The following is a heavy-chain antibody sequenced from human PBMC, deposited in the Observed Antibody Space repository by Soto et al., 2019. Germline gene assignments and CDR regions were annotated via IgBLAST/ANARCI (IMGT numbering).Heavy chain of an antibody. V-gene: IGHV4-30-2*01. CDR1: GDTIGTGGYT. CDR3: ARDQLEGNWFDP. J-gene: IGHJ5*02. D-gene: IGHD1-1*01. Sequence: TSETLSLTCDVSGDTIGTGGYTWAWIRQPPGKALGWSVYTYHSGNPYYNPALKSRVIISVDKSKNLFSLKVRSVTAADTAVYYCARDQLEGNWFDPWGQGTLVTVSS. CDR2: TYHSGNP.